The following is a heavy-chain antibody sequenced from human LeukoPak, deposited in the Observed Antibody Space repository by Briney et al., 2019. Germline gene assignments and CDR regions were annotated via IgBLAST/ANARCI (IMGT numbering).Heavy chain of an antibody. V-gene: IGHV1-2*02. CDR2: INPNSGAT. CDR3: ARGEYVISGYRNDAFDI. J-gene: IGHJ3*02. D-gene: IGHD3-22*01. Sequence: ASVKVSCKASGYTFTDYYMHWVRQAPGQRLEWMGWINPNSGATKYAQKFQGRVTMTRDTSISTAYMELSRLTSDDTAVYYCARGEYVISGYRNDAFDIWGQGTMVTVSS. CDR1: GYTFTDYY.